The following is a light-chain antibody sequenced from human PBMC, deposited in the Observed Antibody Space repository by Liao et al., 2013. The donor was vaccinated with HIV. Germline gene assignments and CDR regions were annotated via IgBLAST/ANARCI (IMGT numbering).Light chain of an antibody. CDR1: NIGSKS. CDR2: CHC. Sequence: SYVLTQPPSVSVAPGKTARITCGGTNIGSKSVHRSQQKTGQAPVLVIYCHCDRPSGIPERFSGSNSGNTATLTISRVEAGDEADYYCQVWDSSSDHYVFGTGTKVTVL. J-gene: IGLJ1*01. CDR3: QVWDSSSDHYV. V-gene: IGLV3-21*04.